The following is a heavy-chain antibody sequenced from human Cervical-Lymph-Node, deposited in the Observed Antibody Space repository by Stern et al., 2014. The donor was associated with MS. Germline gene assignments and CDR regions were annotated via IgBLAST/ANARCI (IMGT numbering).Heavy chain of an antibody. V-gene: IGHV3-30-3*01. CDR3: ASHNSDWNGHDF. CDR2: ISYDAPNK. J-gene: IGHJ4*02. D-gene: IGHD1-1*01. Sequence: VQLVESGGGVVQPGRSLRLSCAASGFTFNTYAMHWVRQAPGKGLEWVAVISYDAPNKYYAYSVKGRFPISRDNSKNTLYLQMNSLRADDTAVYYCASHNSDWNGHDFWGQGTLVTVSS. CDR1: GFTFNTYA.